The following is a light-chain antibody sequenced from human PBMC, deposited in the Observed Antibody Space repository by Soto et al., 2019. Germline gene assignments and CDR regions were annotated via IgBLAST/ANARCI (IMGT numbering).Light chain of an antibody. CDR3: QQYNNWPHT. CDR2: GAS. V-gene: IGKV3D-15*01. CDR1: QSVSSN. J-gene: IGKJ2*01. Sequence: EIVMTQSPATLSVSPGERATLSCRASQSVSSNLAWYQQKPGQAPRLLIYGASSRATGIPARFSGGGSGTEFTLTISSLQSEDFGLYYGQQYNNWPHTFGQGPSWRSN.